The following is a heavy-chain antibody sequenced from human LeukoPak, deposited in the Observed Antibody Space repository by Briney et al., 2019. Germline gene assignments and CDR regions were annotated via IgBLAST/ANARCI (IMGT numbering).Heavy chain of an antibody. D-gene: IGHD1-7*01. CDR1: DGPFSGYY. Sequence: SETLSLTCAVHDGPFSGYYWSWIRQPPGKGLEWIGEISQRGSPNYNPSLKSRVTISINTSKKQSSVELSSVTAADTAVYYCAALSGYNWNYVSFDYWGQGTLVTVSS. V-gene: IGHV4-34*01. CDR2: ISQRGSP. CDR3: AALSGYNWNYVSFDY. J-gene: IGHJ4*02.